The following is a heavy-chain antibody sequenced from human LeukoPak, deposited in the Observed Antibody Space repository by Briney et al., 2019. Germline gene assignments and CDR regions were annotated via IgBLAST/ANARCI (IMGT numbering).Heavy chain of an antibody. CDR2: IIPILGIA. CDR1: GYAFTSYD. D-gene: IGHD2-2*02. CDR3: ARPYRPPHQLLYGNYYYYYGMDV. J-gene: IGHJ6*02. Sequence: GASVKVSCKPSGYAFTSYDISWVRQAPGQGLECMGRIIPILGIANYAQKFQGRVTITADKSTSTAYMELSSLRSEDTAVYYCARPYRPPHQLLYGNYYYYYGMDVWGQGTTVTVSS. V-gene: IGHV1-69*04.